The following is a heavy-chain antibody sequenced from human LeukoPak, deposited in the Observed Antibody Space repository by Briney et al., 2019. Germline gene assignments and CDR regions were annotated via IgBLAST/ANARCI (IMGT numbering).Heavy chain of an antibody. CDR3: TRDGSYYDFWAAYFDY. V-gene: IGHV3-49*03. CDR1: GFTFGDYA. J-gene: IGHJ4*02. CDR2: IRSKAYGGTT. D-gene: IGHD3-3*01. Sequence: PGGSLRLSCTASGFTFGDYAMSWFRQAPGKGLEWVGFIRSKAYGGTTEYAASVKGRITISRDDSKSIAYLQMNSLKTEDTAVYYCTRDGSYYDFWAAYFDYWGQGTLVTVSS.